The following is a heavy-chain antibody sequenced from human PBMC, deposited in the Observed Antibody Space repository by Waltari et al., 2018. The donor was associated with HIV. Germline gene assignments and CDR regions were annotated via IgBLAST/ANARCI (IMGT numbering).Heavy chain of an antibody. Sequence: EVRLVESGGGLGQPGGSLRLSCAGSGFTFSRYWMHWVRQTPRKGLEWVSRIKPDGTQTDYADSVKGRFTISRDNAKSTLHLQLNALSVEDTALYFCTGDTFGNDDFWGQGVLVTVSS. J-gene: IGHJ4*02. CDR1: GFTFSRYW. CDR2: IKPDGTQT. CDR3: TGDTFGNDDF. D-gene: IGHD1-1*01. V-gene: IGHV3-74*01.